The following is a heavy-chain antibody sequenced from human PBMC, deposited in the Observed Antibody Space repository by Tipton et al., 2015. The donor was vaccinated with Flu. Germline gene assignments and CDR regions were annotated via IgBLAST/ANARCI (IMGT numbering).Heavy chain of an antibody. J-gene: IGHJ4*02. D-gene: IGHD3-10*02. CDR3: ARLSYYDVDLKNFYFDY. CDR2: LHYSGST. V-gene: IGHV4-59*01. CDR1: RGSINSYY. Sequence: TLSLTCTVSRGSINSYYWSWIRQPPGKGLEWIGYLHYSGSTNYNPSLKSRVTIAEGTSMNQFSLRLTSVTAADTAVYYCARLSYYDVDLKNFYFDYWGQGALVTVSS.